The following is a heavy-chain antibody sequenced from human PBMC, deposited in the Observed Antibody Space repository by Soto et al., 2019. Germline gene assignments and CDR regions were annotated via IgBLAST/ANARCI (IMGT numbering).Heavy chain of an antibody. Sequence: EVQLLESGGDLVQPGGSLRLSCAASGFIFSSFAISWVRQAPGMGLEWVSGLSGSGNNAYYADSVRGRFTISRDNSKKMLYLQMNSLRDEDTAVYYCAKDSTYSNTWYYFDFWGQGTPVTVSS. CDR3: AKDSTYSNTWYYFDF. CDR1: GFIFSSFA. J-gene: IGHJ4*02. V-gene: IGHV3-23*01. D-gene: IGHD6-13*01. CDR2: LSGSGNNA.